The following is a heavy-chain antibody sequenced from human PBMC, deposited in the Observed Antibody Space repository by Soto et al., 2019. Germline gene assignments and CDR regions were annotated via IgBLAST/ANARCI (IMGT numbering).Heavy chain of an antibody. V-gene: IGHV1-18*01. J-gene: IGHJ6*02. D-gene: IGHD6-13*01. CDR1: GYTFTSYG. Sequence: GASVKVSCKASGYTFTSYGISWVRQAPGQGLEWMGWISAYNGNTNYAQKLQGRVTMTTDTSTSTAYMELRSLRSDDTAVYYCVRFSPAAAPYYYYGMDVWGQGTTVTVSS. CDR2: ISAYNGNT. CDR3: VRFSPAAAPYYYYGMDV.